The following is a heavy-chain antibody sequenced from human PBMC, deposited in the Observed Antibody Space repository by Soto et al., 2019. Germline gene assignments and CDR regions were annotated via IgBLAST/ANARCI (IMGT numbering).Heavy chain of an antibody. CDR3: ARFFWSRIQLWPNAFDI. Sequence: QVQLQESGPGLVKPSETLSLTCTVSGGSVSSGSYYWSWIRQPPGKGLEWIGYIYYSGSTNYNPSLKSRVTISVDTSKNQFSLKLSSVTAADTAVYYCARFFWSRIQLWPNAFDIWGQGTMVTVSS. J-gene: IGHJ3*02. D-gene: IGHD5-18*01. V-gene: IGHV4-61*01. CDR1: GGSVSSGSYY. CDR2: IYYSGST.